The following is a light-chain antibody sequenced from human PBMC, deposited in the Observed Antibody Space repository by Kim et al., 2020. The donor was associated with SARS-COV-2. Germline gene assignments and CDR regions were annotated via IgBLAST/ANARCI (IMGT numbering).Light chain of an antibody. Sequence: STSVVDRVTITCRASQNNRSYLNWYQQKPGKAPNLLIYGASSLQSGVPSRFSGSGSGTDFTLTISSLQPEDFATYYCQQSYSIPHTFGQGNKLEI. J-gene: IGKJ2*01. CDR1: QNNRSY. V-gene: IGKV1-39*01. CDR3: QQSYSIPHT. CDR2: GAS.